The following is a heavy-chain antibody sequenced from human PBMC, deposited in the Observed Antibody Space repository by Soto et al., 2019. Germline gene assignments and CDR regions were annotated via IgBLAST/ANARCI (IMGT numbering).Heavy chain of an antibody. CDR2: IYPGDSDT. D-gene: IGHD3-10*02. CDR3: ASSSPDYDVDWAVFDY. CDR1: GYSFTSYW. J-gene: IGHJ4*02. V-gene: IGHV5-51*01. Sequence: PGESLKISCKGSGYSFTSYWIGWVRQMPGKGLEWMGIIYPGDSDTRYSPSFQGQVTISADRSISTAYLQWSSLKASDTAMYYCASSSPDYDVDWAVFDYWGQGTLVTVSS.